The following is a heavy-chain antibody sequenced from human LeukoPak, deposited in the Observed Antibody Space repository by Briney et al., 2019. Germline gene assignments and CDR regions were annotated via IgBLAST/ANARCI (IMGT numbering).Heavy chain of an antibody. V-gene: IGHV1-18*04. CDR2: NSGYNADT. D-gene: IGHD2-21*01. CDR1: GYRFKSYR. CDR3: ARDGEVEGLDY. Sequence: GASVKVSCKSSGYRFKSYRVSWVRQAPGQGLEWVGWNSGYNADTHYVQKFQGRVTMTIDTTTSTFYMELRSLKPDDTAVYYCARDGEVEGLDYWGQGTVVTVSS. J-gene: IGHJ4*02.